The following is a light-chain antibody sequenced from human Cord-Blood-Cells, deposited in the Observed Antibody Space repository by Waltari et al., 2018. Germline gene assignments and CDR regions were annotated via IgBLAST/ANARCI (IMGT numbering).Light chain of an antibody. CDR3: QQYNNWPPLT. Sequence: EIVMTQSPATLSVSPGERATLSCRASQSVSSNLAWYQQKPGQAPRLLIYGASTRATGIPARFSGSESGTECTLTISSLQSEDFAVYYCQQYNNWPPLTVGGGTKVEIK. J-gene: IGKJ4*01. V-gene: IGKV3-15*01. CDR2: GAS. CDR1: QSVSSN.